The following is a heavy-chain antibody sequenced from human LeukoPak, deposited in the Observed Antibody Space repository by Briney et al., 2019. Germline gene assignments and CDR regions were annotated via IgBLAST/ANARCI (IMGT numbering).Heavy chain of an antibody. Sequence: ASVKVSCKASGYTFTSYDINWVRQATGQGLEWMGWMNPNSGNTGYAQKFQGRVTMTRNTSISTAYMELSSLRSEDTAVYYCARSDFWRGAFDIWGQGTMVTVSS. CDR2: MNPNSGNT. V-gene: IGHV1-8*01. CDR3: ARSDFWRGAFDI. CDR1: GYTFTSYD. D-gene: IGHD3-3*01. J-gene: IGHJ3*02.